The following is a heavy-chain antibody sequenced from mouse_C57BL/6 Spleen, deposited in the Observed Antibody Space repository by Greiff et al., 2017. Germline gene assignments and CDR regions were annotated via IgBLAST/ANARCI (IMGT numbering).Heavy chain of an antibody. V-gene: IGHV10-1*01. CDR3: VRGTVEGDY. J-gene: IGHJ4*01. D-gene: IGHD1-1*01. CDR1: GFSFNTYA. Sequence: EVQRVESGGGLVQPKGSLKLSCAASGFSFNTYAMNWVRQAPGKGLEWVARIRSKSNNYATYYADSVKDRFTISRDDSESMLYLQMNNLKTEDKAMYYCVRGTVEGDYWGKGTSVTVSS. CDR2: IRSKSNNYAT.